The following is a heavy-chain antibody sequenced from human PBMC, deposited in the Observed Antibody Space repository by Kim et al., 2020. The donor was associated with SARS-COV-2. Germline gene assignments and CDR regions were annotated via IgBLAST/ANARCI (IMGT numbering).Heavy chain of an antibody. CDR3: ARGMVTGELDY. V-gene: IGHV1-69*01. D-gene: IGHD1-20*01. J-gene: IGHJ4*02. CDR2: A. Sequence: ATYARKCQGRVTSTADESTSTAYMERSSLRSEDTAVYYCARGMVTGELDYWGQGTLVTVSS.